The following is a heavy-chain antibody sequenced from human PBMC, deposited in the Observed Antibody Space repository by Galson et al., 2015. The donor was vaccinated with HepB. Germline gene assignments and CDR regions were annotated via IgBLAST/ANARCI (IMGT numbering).Heavy chain of an antibody. V-gene: IGHV3-48*02. J-gene: IGHJ6*02. CDR3: ARDPVFRFFYGMDF. Sequence: SLRLSCEASGFTFSSYNMNWVRQAQGKGLEWVSYISSSSSTIYYADSVKVRYTISRDNAKKSLYLQMDSLRDEDTAVYYCARDPVFRFFYGMDFWGQGTTVTVSS. D-gene: IGHD3-3*01. CDR1: GFTFSSYN. CDR2: ISSSSSTI.